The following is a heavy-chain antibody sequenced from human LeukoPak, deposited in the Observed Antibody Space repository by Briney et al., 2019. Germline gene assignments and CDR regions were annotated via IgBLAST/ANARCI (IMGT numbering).Heavy chain of an antibody. CDR3: ARDGEMATISPYFDY. V-gene: IGHV1-69*13. J-gene: IGHJ4*02. CDR1: GGTFSSYA. D-gene: IGHD5-24*01. CDR2: IIPIFGTA. Sequence: SVKVSCKASGGTFSSYAISWVRQAPGQGLEWMGGIIPIFGTANYAQKFQGRVTITADESTSTAYMELSGLRSEDTAVYYCARDGEMATISPYFDYWGQGTLVTVSS.